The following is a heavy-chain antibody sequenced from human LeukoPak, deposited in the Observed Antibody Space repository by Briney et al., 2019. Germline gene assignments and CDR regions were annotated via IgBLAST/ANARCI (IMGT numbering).Heavy chain of an antibody. CDR3: ARDPPPWYYYDSSGPYYYYYYMDV. D-gene: IGHD3-22*01. J-gene: IGHJ6*03. Sequence: SVKVSCKASGGTFSSYAISWVRQAPGQGLEWMGGIIPIFGTANYAQKFQGRVTITADKSTSTAYMELSSLRSEDTAVYYCARDPPPWYYYDSSGPYYYYYYMDVWGKGTTVTVSS. CDR2: IIPIFGTA. V-gene: IGHV1-69*06. CDR1: GGTFSSYA.